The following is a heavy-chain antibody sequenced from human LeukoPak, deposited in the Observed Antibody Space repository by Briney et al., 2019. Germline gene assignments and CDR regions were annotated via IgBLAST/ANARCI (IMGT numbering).Heavy chain of an antibody. CDR2: TTGSGGNT. D-gene: IGHD3-22*01. V-gene: IGHV3-23*01. CDR3: AKDQVWIVVGSFDY. J-gene: IGHJ4*02. CDR1: GFTFTTSA. Sequence: GGSLRLSCAASGFTFTTSAMVWVRQAPGKGHEWVSGTTGSGGNTYYADSVMGRFTISRDNSKNTLYLQMSSLRAEDTAVYYCAKDQVWIVVGSFDYWGQGTLVTVSS.